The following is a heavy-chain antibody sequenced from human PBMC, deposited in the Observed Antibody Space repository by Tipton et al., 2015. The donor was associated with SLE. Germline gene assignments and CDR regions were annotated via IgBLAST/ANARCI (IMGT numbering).Heavy chain of an antibody. J-gene: IGHJ4*02. D-gene: IGHD1-1*01. CDR2: MQHDGNNE. Sequence: SLRLSCAASGFSFNSHGMHWVRQAPDKGLEWVAHMQHDGNNEWYADSVKGRFIISRDNSRNTLYLQMNSLRAEDTALYYCAKDFNWSLDYWGQGTLATVSS. CDR3: AKDFNWSLDY. CDR1: GFSFNSHG. V-gene: IGHV3-30*02.